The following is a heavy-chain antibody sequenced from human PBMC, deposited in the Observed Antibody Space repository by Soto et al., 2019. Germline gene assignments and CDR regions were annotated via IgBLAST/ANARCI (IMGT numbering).Heavy chain of an antibody. CDR2: ISDGGIT. J-gene: IGHJ6*02. CDR3: AGYCTSSICPEYHYFALEV. CDR1: GGSMYPYY. Sequence: SHTLSVICKASGGSMYPYYWNGIRQSPVQRLGWIGYISDGGITNYTPSLKSPVTISVDTSKKQVSLKLSSVSAPDAARYFCAGYCTSSICPEYHYFALEVWGQGTTVTVSS. D-gene: IGHD2-2*03. V-gene: IGHV4-59*07.